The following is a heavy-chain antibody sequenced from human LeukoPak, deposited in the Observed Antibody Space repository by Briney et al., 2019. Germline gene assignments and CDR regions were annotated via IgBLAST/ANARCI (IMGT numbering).Heavy chain of an antibody. CDR2: INPNSGGT. CDR1: GYTFTGYY. J-gene: IGHJ4*02. V-gene: IGHV1-2*06. Sequence: ASVKVSCKASGYTFTGYYMHWVRQAPGQGLEWMGRINPNSGGTNYAQKFQGRDTMTRDTSISTAYMELSRLRSDDTAVYYCARDTTMVRGVIKRARFDYWGQGTLVTVSS. CDR3: ARDTTMVRGVIKRARFDY. D-gene: IGHD3-10*01.